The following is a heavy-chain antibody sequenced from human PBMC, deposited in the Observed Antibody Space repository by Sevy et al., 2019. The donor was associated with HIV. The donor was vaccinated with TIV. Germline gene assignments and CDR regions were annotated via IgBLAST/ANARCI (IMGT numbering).Heavy chain of an antibody. CDR2: INQNGSVT. CDR1: GFSLNSFW. CDR3: VRAVATNGSF. Sequence: GGSLRISCAASGFSLNSFWMNWVRQTPGKGLEWVANINQNGSVTYYVDSVKGRFTISRDNSRNLLYLQMTSLRVEDTALYCCVRAVATNGSFWGQGTLVTVSS. D-gene: IGHD2-15*01. J-gene: IGHJ4*02. V-gene: IGHV3-7*01.